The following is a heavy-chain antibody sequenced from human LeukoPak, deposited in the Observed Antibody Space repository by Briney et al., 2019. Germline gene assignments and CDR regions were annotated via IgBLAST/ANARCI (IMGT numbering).Heavy chain of an antibody. Sequence: GGSLRLSCAASGFTFSSYSMNWVRQAPGKGLEWVSYISSSSSTIYYADSAKGRFTISRDNAKNSLYLQMNSLRAEDTAVYYCACIAAAGFDYWGQGTLVTVSS. V-gene: IGHV3-48*01. D-gene: IGHD6-13*01. CDR1: GFTFSSYS. CDR2: ISSSSSTI. J-gene: IGHJ4*02. CDR3: ACIAAAGFDY.